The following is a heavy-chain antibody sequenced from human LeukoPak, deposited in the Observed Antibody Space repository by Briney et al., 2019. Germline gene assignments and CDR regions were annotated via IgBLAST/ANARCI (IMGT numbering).Heavy chain of an antibody. V-gene: IGHV1-18*01. Sequence: ASVKVSCKASGYTFTSYGINWVRQAPGQGLEWMGWISTYNGNANYAQKVQGRVTMTTDTSTSTAYMELRSLRSDDTAVYYCAKTTVVRNYYYNYMDVWGKGTTVTISS. CDR3: AKTTVVRNYYYNYMDV. D-gene: IGHD4-23*01. J-gene: IGHJ6*03. CDR2: ISTYNGNA. CDR1: GYTFTSYG.